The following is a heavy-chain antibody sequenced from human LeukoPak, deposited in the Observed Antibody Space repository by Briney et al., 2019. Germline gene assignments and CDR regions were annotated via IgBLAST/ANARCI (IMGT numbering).Heavy chain of an antibody. CDR1: GFTFSSYA. V-gene: IGHV3-23*01. CDR3: ARTEYYYDSSGLEYLQH. Sequence: GGSLRLSCAASGFTFSSYAMSWVRQAPGKGLEWVSGISGSGGSTYYADSVKGRFTVSRDNSQNTLYLQMDSLRAEDTAVYYCARTEYYYDSSGLEYLQHWGQGTLITVSS. D-gene: IGHD3-22*01. J-gene: IGHJ1*01. CDR2: ISGSGGST.